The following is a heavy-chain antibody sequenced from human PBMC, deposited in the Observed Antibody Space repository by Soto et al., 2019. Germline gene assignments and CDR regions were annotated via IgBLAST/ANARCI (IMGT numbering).Heavy chain of an antibody. CDR2: IYWDDDK. V-gene: IGHV2-5*02. J-gene: IGHJ5*02. CDR1: GFSLSTSGVG. Sequence: QITLKESGPPLVKPTQTLTLTCTFSGFSLSTSGVGVGWIRQPPGKALEWLALIYWDDDKRYSPSLKSRLTITKDTSKNQVVLTMTNMDPVDTATYYCAPTYYDFWSGYYRGINWFDPWGQGTLVTVSS. D-gene: IGHD3-3*01. CDR3: APTYYDFWSGYYRGINWFDP.